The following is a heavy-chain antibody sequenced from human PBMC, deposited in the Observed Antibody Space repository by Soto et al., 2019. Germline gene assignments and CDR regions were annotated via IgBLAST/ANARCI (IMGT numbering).Heavy chain of an antibody. CDR3: ARVGAYFVGTSCHDY. CDR2: ISAYNGNT. D-gene: IGHD2-2*01. CDR1: GYTFTNYG. J-gene: IGHJ4*02. V-gene: IGHV1-18*01. Sequence: QVQLVQSGAEVKKPGASVKVSCKASGYTFTNYGISWVRQAPGQGLEWKGWISAYNGNTDYAQKCEDRGTKTTDTPTSPAYMELRSPRSDGTAVYYCARVGAYFVGTSCHDYWGQGTLFTVSS.